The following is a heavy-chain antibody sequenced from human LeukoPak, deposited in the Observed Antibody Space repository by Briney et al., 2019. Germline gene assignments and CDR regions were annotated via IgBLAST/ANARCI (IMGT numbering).Heavy chain of an antibody. D-gene: IGHD2-2*01. J-gene: IGHJ4*02. CDR2: MNPNSGVT. V-gene: IGHV1-2*02. CDR3: TRGAGTSWF. CDR1: GYTFTVNY. Sequence: ASVKVSCKPSGYTFTVNYLHWVRQAPGQGLEWVGWMNPNSGVTGYAQNFQGRVTMTRDTSISTAYMELSSLTSDDTAVYYCTRGAGTSWFWGQGSLVTVSP.